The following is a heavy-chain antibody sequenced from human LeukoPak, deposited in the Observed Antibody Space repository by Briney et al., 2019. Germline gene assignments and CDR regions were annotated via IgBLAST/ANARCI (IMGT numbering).Heavy chain of an antibody. V-gene: IGHV3-48*04. J-gene: IGHJ6*02. CDR2: ISSSGSTI. CDR3: ARKNYYGMDV. CDR1: GFTLSSYG. Sequence: PGRSLRLSCAASGFTLSSYGMHWVRQAPGKGLEWVSYISSSGSTIYYADSVKGRFTISRDNAKNSLYLQMNSLRAEDTAVYYCARKNYYGMDVWGQGTTVTVSS.